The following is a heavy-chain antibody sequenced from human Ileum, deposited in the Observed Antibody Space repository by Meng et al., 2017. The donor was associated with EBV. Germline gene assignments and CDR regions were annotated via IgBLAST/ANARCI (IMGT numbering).Heavy chain of an antibody. J-gene: IGHJ4*02. CDR1: GGSFSSRKNY. CDR3: ASRELAPFDY. Sequence: HLQRQESGHGPLKLSETLSLTCSVSGGSFSSRKNYCGWIRQPPAKALEWMASIYYSGTTYYNPYLQIRVSISVDKSKNQVSLNMTSMTAADTAVYYCASRELAPFDYWGQGTLVTVSS. D-gene: IGHD1-26*01. V-gene: IGHV4-39*07. CDR2: IYYSGTT.